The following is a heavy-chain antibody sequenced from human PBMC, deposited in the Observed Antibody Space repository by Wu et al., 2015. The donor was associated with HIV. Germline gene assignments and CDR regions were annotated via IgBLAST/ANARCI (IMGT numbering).Heavy chain of an antibody. D-gene: IGHD6-19*01. V-gene: IGHV1-69*05. J-gene: IGHJ4*02. CDR1: GGIVISIA. Sequence: QVQLLQSGTEVKKPGSSVTVSCKASGGIVISIAISWVRQAPGQGLEWMGGIIPIFGKANYAQKFRGRVAITTDESTNTAYMELSGLRSEDTGVYYCASPGDGSAVAAQYYFDYWGRGNAGHRLL. CDR2: IIPIFGKA. CDR3: ASPGDGSAVAAQYYFDY.